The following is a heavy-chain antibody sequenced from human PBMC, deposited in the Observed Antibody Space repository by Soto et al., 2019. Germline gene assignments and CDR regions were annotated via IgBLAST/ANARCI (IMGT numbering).Heavy chain of an antibody. Sequence: ASVKVSCKASGGTFSSYAISWVRQAPGQGLEWMGGIIPIFGTANYAQKFQGRVTITADKSTSTACMELSSLRSEDTAVYYCAREGFGEFQFDYWGQGTLVTVSS. CDR1: GGTFSSYA. V-gene: IGHV1-69*06. J-gene: IGHJ4*02. CDR2: IIPIFGTA. CDR3: AREGFGEFQFDY. D-gene: IGHD3-10*01.